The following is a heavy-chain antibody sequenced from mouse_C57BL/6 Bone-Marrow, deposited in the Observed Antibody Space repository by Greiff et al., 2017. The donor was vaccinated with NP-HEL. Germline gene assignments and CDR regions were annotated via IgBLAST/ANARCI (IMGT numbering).Heavy chain of an antibody. CDR2: ISDGGSYT. D-gene: IGHD2-4*01. J-gene: IGHJ4*01. V-gene: IGHV5-4*01. CDR1: GFTFSSYA. CDR3: ARYDYLYYYAMDY. Sequence: EVQGVESGGGLVKPGGSLKLSCAASGFTFSSYAMSWVRQTPEKRLEWVATISDGGSYTYYPDNVKGRFTISRDNAKNNLYLQMSHLKSEDTAMYYCARYDYLYYYAMDYWGQGTSVTVSS.